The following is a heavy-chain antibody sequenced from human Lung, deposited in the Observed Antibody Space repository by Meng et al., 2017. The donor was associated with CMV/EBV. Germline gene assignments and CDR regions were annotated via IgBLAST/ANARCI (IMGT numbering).Heavy chain of an antibody. CDR1: GGSISISTW. D-gene: IGHD6-19*01. CDR3: ARDPYATGWAG. Sequence: QMQLQEPGPGLVKPSGPLSPTCAVSGGSISISTWWSWVRQPPGKGLEWIGEIYHSGGTNYNPSLRGRVTISLDKSKNQFSLTLRSVTAADTAVYYCARDPYATGWAGWGQGTLVTVSS. CDR2: IYHSGGT. J-gene: IGHJ4*02. V-gene: IGHV4-4*02.